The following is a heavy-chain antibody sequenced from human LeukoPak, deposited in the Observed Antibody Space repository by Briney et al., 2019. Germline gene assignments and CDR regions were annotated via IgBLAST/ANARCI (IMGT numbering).Heavy chain of an antibody. CDR3: AKNRVSSSWSSPDPFDM. CDR1: GFTFSSYA. Sequence: PGGSLRLSCAASGFTFSSYAMNWVRQAPGKGLQWVSAVSAGGGSAFYADSVKGRFTVSRDDSKNTLFLEVNSLRAEDTATYYCAKNRVSSSWSSPDPFDMWGQGTMVTVSS. V-gene: IGHV3-23*01. D-gene: IGHD6-13*01. J-gene: IGHJ3*02. CDR2: VSAGGGSA.